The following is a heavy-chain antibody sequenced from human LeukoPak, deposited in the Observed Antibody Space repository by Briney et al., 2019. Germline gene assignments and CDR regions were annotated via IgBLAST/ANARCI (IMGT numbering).Heavy chain of an antibody. CDR3: ARDPSNGDYDSRPDF. D-gene: IGHD4-17*01. CDR2: ISTYNGNT. J-gene: IGHJ4*02. V-gene: IGHV1-18*01. Sequence: VAAVKVSFKASGYTFTNYAINWEPQAHGQGVEWMGWISTYNGNTKSAQRFQGRVTMTTDTSTTTVYMELRSLRSDDTAVYFCARDPSNGDYDSRPDFWGQGTLVTVSS. CDR1: GYTFTNYA.